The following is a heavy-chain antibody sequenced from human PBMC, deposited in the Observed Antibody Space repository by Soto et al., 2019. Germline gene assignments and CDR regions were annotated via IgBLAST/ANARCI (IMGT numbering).Heavy chain of an antibody. D-gene: IGHD2-2*01. CDR3: AKPCDCSSTSCHYYFDY. V-gene: IGHV3-23*01. Sequence: EVQLLESGGGLVQPGGSLRLSCAASGFTFSSYAMSWVRQAPGKGLEWVSAISGSGGSTYYADSVKGRFTISRDNSKNTLYLQMNSLRAEDTAVYYCAKPCDCSSTSCHYYFDYWGQGTLVTVSS. CDR1: GFTFSSYA. CDR2: ISGSGGST. J-gene: IGHJ4*02.